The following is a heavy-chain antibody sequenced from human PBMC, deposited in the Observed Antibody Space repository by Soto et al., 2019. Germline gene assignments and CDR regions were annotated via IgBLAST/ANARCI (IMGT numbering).Heavy chain of an antibody. D-gene: IGHD3-10*01. CDR3: ARKESSSAFDY. J-gene: IGHJ4*02. CDR2: IYPGDSDT. Sequence: GASLKISCKGSGYSFTTYWIGWVRQLPGKGLEWMGIIYPGDSDTRYSPSFQGQVTISADKYISTAYLQWSSLKASDTAMYYCARKESSSAFDYWGQGTLVSVSS. V-gene: IGHV5-51*01. CDR1: GYSFTTYW.